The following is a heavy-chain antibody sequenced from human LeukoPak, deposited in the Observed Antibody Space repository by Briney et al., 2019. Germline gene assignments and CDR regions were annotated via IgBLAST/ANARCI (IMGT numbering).Heavy chain of an antibody. V-gene: IGHV4-59*01. D-gene: IGHD3-10*01. CDR3: ARVLVTMVRGVGAWFDP. J-gene: IGHJ5*02. CDR2: IYYSWST. CDR1: GGSISSYY. Sequence: SETLSLTCTVSGGSISSYYWSWIRQPPGEGLEWIGYIYYSWSTNYNPSLKSRVTISVDTSKNQFSLKLSSVTAADTAVYYCARVLVTMVRGVGAWFDPWGQGTLVTVSS.